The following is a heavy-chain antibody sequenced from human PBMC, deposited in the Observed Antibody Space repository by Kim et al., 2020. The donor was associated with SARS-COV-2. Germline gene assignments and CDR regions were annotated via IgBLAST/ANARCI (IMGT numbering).Heavy chain of an antibody. Sequence: SVKGPFTVSRDNSKNILSLQMNSLRAEDTAVYYCAKVAYADSWYYLYNMDFWGQGTTVTVSS. V-gene: IGHV3-23*01. CDR3: AKVAYADSWYYLYNMDF. D-gene: IGHD2-2*01. J-gene: IGHJ6*02.